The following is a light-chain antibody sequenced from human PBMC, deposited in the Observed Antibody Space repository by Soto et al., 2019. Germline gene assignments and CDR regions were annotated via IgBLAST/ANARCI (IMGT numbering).Light chain of an antibody. CDR1: SSDICYYNY. CDR2: QVT. CDR3: PSNKMGXTYV. Sequence: QSSLTQPASVSGSPVQSITISCTGTSSDICYYNYFSWFQQHPGKAPKLIISQVTNRPSGISTRFSGSKSGNTASLTISGLQAEDEALYYCPSNKMGXTYVVGSGTKVXV. J-gene: IGLJ1*01. V-gene: IGLV2-14*01.